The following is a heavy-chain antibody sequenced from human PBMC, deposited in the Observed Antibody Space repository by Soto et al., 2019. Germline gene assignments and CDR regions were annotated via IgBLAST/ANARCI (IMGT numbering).Heavy chain of an antibody. Sequence: QLQLQESGPGLVKPSETLSLTCTVSGGSISSSSYYWGWIRQPPGKGLEWIGSIYYSGSTYYNPSLKSRVTISVDTSKNQFSLKLSSVTAADTAVYYCARQRIKLWFGESNHKKSRFDYWGQGTLVTVSS. D-gene: IGHD3-10*01. V-gene: IGHV4-39*01. CDR1: GGSISSSSYY. CDR3: ARQRIKLWFGESNHKKSRFDY. CDR2: IYYSGST. J-gene: IGHJ4*02.